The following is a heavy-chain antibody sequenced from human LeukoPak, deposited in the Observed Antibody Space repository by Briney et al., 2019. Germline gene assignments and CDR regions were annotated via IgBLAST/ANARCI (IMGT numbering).Heavy chain of an antibody. CDR1: GFIFSNYR. CDR2: ISGGSGYI. D-gene: IGHD6-19*01. V-gene: IGHV3-21*01. CDR3: ARGALASAGSFDY. J-gene: IGHJ4*02. Sequence: GGSLRLSCAASGFIFSNYRMNWVRQAPGKGLEWVSSISGGSGYIYYVDSVKGRFIIYRDKDSLYLQMNSLRVEDTAVYYCARGALASAGSFDYWGQGPLVTVSS.